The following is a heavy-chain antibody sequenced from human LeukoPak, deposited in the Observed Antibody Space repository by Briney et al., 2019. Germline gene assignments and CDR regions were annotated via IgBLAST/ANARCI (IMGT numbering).Heavy chain of an antibody. V-gene: IGHV3-48*01. CDR3: ARVRLRALARFYYYMDV. Sequence: GGSLRLSCAASGFTFSSYSMNWVRQAPGKGLEWVSYISSSSSTIYYADSVKGRFTISRDNAKNSLYLQMNSLRAEDTAVYYCARVRLRALARFYYYMDVWGKGTTVTVSS. CDR1: GFTFSSYS. J-gene: IGHJ6*03. CDR2: ISSSSSTI. D-gene: IGHD1-1*01.